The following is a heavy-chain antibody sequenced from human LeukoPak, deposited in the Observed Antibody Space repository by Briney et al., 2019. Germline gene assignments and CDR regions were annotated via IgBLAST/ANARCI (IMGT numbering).Heavy chain of an antibody. V-gene: IGHV4-59*01. Sequence: SETLSLTCTVSGGSISTYYWNWIRQSPGKGLEWIGYMFYNGNTDYNPSLKSRVSMSIDTSKSHFSLRLASVTAADTAVYYCARGPSMVRERNDAFDIWGQGTMVTVSS. CDR2: MFYNGNT. CDR3: ARGPSMVRERNDAFDI. CDR1: GGSISTYY. J-gene: IGHJ3*02. D-gene: IGHD3-10*01.